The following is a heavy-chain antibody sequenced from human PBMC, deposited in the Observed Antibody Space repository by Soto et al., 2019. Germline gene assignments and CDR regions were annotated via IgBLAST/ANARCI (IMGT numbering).Heavy chain of an antibody. CDR3: VRKAWEALDINLSFYFDH. V-gene: IGHV3-21*01. Sequence: GGSLRLSVAPSGFTFSTYSMDWVLHAPLKLLEWVSSISSTSIYIYYADSVKGRFTISRDNSRNTMYLQLNSLRDEDTAAYYCVRKAWEALDINLSFYFDHWAQGTPVTTSS. D-gene: IGHD3-9*01. CDR1: GFTFSTYS. J-gene: IGHJ4*02. CDR2: ISSTSIYI.